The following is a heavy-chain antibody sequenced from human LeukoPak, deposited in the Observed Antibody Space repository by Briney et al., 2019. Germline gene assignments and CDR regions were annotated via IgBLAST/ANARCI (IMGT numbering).Heavy chain of an antibody. V-gene: IGHV4-61*01. CDR2: IYYSGST. J-gene: IGHJ5*02. CDR3: ARESYDSSGLSSWFDP. D-gene: IGHD3-22*01. Sequence: PSETLSLTCTVSGGSISTPNYYWSWIRQPPGKGLEWIGYIYYSGSTNYNPSLKSRVTISVDTSKNQFSLKLSSVTAADTAVDYCARESYDSSGLSSWFDPWGQGTLVTVSS. CDR1: GGSISTPNYY.